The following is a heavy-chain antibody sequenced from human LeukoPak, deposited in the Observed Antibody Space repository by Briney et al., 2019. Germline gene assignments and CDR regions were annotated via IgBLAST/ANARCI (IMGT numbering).Heavy chain of an antibody. V-gene: IGHV4-34*01. D-gene: IGHD6-13*01. Sequence: SETQSLTCAVYGGSFSGYYWSWIRQPPGKGLEWIGEINHSGSTNYNPSLKSRVTISVDTSKNQSSLKLSSVTAADTAVYYCARGRGSSSWYRGVFFDYWGQGTLVTVSS. CDR2: INHSGST. J-gene: IGHJ4*02. CDR3: ARGRGSSSWYRGVFFDY. CDR1: GGSFSGYY.